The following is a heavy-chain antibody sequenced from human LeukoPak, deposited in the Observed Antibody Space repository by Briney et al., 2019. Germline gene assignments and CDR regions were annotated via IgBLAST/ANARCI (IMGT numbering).Heavy chain of an antibody. V-gene: IGHV3-74*01. CDR3: ARDTRLTTVTYEDAFDI. CDR1: GFTFSRYW. CDR2: INSDGSST. Sequence: QPGGSLRLSCAASGFTFSRYWMHWVRQAPGKGLVWVSRINSDGSSTSYADSVKGRFTISRDNARNTLYLQMNSLRAEDTALYYCARDTRLTTVTYEDAFDIWGQGTMVTVSS. D-gene: IGHD4-17*01. J-gene: IGHJ3*02.